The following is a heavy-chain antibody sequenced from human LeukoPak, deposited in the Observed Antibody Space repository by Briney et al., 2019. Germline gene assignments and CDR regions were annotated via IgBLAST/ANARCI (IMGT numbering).Heavy chain of an antibody. Sequence: SETLSLTCGVSGYSISRGYYWAWIRQPPGKGLEWIGTIYHTGSTYYTPSLGSRVTISVDTSKNEFSLNLNSVTAADTAVYYCARAGWIITSGIDYWGQGALVTVTS. CDR1: GYSISRGYY. V-gene: IGHV4-38-2*01. D-gene: IGHD3-10*01. CDR3: ARAGWIITSGIDY. CDR2: IYHTGST. J-gene: IGHJ4*02.